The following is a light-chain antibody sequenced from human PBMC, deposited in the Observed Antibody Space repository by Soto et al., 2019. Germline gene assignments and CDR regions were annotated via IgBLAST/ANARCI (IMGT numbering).Light chain of an antibody. CDR1: QSVLHSSSNKNY. V-gene: IGKV4-1*01. J-gene: IGKJ2*01. CDR3: QQSYSDPYT. CDR2: WAS. Sequence: DIVMTQSPDSLAVSLGERATINCKSSQSVLHSSSNKNYLAWYKQKPGQPPKFPIYWASTRESGVPARFSGSWSGTEFASTFSSLQAEDVAVYSCQQSYSDPYTFGQGARLEI.